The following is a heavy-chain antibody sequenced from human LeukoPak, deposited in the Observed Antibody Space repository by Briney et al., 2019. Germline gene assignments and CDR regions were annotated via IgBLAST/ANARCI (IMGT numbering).Heavy chain of an antibody. CDR2: IRYDGSNK. CDR1: GFTFSSFG. J-gene: IGHJ5*02. CDR3: AKKSGAAFYNWFDP. D-gene: IGHD1-26*01. V-gene: IGHV3-30*02. Sequence: GGSLRLSCAASGFTFSSFGMHWVRQAPGKGLEWVAYIRYDGSNKKYADSLEGRFTISRDNSKNALYLQIDSLRPEDTAVYYCAKKSGAAFYNWFDPWDQGTLVTVSS.